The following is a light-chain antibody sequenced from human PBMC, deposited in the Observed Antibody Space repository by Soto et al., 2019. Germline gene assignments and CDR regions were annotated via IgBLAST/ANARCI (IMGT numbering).Light chain of an antibody. Sequence: QSVLTQPPSVSGAPGQRVTISCTGSSSNIGAGYDGHWYQQLPGTAPKLLIYGNSNRPSGVPDRFSGSKSGTSASLAITGRQAEDEADYYCQSSDSSLSGFVVFGGGTQLTVL. CDR2: GNS. CDR3: QSSDSSLSGFVV. V-gene: IGLV1-40*01. J-gene: IGLJ2*01. CDR1: SSNIGAGYD.